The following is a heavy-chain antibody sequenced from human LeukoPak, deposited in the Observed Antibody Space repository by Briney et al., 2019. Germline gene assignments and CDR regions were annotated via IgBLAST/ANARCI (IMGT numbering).Heavy chain of an antibody. CDR2: INEDGSEI. V-gene: IGHV3-7*04. CDR3: AKEPKLSAYSSGWPIDY. D-gene: IGHD6-19*01. J-gene: IGHJ4*02. CDR1: GFTFSSYW. Sequence: GGSLRLSCAASGFTFSSYWMSWVRQAPGKGLEWVASINEDGSEIHYVDSVKGRFTISRDNAKDSLYLQMNSLRAEDTALYYCAKEPKLSAYSSGWPIDYWGQGTLVTVSS.